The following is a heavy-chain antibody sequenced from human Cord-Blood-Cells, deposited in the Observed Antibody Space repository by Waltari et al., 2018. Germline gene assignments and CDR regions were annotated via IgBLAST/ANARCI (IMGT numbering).Heavy chain of an antibody. CDR2: SSAYNGNT. Sequence: QVQLVQSGAEVKKPGASVKVSCKASGYTFTSYGISWVRQAPGPGLEWMGWSSAYNGNTNYAQKLQGRGTMTTDTSTSTAYMELRSLRSDDTAVYYCARVGPLTIFGVDNWFDPWGQGTLVTVSS. J-gene: IGHJ5*02. D-gene: IGHD3-3*01. CDR3: ARVGPLTIFGVDNWFDP. CDR1: GYTFTSYG. V-gene: IGHV1-18*04.